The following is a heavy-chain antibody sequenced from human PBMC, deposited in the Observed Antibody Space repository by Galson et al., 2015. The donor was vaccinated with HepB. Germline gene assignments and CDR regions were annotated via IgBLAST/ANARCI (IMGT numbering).Heavy chain of an antibody. V-gene: IGHV1-69*02. CDR2: IIPILGIA. CDR1: GGTFSSYT. D-gene: IGHD2-2*01. Sequence: SVKVSCKASGGTFSSYTISWVRQAPGQGLEWMGRIIPILGIANYAQKFQGRVTITADKSTSTAYMELSSLRSEDTAVYYCASYIVVVPAANYYYYGMDVWGQGTTVTVSS. J-gene: IGHJ6*02. CDR3: ASYIVVVPAANYYYYGMDV.